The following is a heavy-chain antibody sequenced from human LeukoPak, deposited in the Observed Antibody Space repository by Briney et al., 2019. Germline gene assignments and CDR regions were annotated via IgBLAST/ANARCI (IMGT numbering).Heavy chain of an antibody. CDR3: ARERACSSTSCTDP. D-gene: IGHD2-2*01. J-gene: IGHJ5*02. V-gene: IGHV1-2*02. CDR1: GYTFTGYY. CDR2: INPNSGGT. Sequence: GASVKVSCKASGYTFTGYYMHWVRQVPGQGLEWMGWINPNSGGTNYAQKFQGRVTMTRDTSISTAYMELSRLRSDDTAVYYCARERACSSTSCTDPWGQGTLVTVSS.